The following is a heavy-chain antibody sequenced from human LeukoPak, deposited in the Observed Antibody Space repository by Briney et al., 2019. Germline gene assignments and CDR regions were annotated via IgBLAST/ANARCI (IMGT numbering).Heavy chain of an antibody. D-gene: IGHD1-26*01. CDR3: AKDLVGAIDY. Sequence: PGGSLRLSCAASGFTFSSYAMSWVRQAPGKGLEWVSVMNGGGDERFYADSVKGRFTISRDNSKNTLYLQMNSLRAEDTAVYYCAKDLVGAIDYWGQGTLVTVSS. J-gene: IGHJ4*02. V-gene: IGHV3-23*01. CDR1: GFTFSSYA. CDR2: MNGGGDER.